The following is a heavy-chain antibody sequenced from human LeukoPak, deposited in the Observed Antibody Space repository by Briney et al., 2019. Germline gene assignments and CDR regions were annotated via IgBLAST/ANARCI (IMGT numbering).Heavy chain of an antibody. Sequence: SETLSLTCGVYGGSFSDYFWTWIRQPPGKGLEWIGEIERGGSTVYSPTLKSRVTMSLDTSKTQFSLRLTSVTAADTAVYFCARGGLAGSSWSWFDPWGQGTLVTVSS. V-gene: IGHV4-34*01. CDR3: ARGGLAGSSWSWFDP. D-gene: IGHD6-13*01. CDR1: GGSFSDYF. J-gene: IGHJ5*02. CDR2: IERGGST.